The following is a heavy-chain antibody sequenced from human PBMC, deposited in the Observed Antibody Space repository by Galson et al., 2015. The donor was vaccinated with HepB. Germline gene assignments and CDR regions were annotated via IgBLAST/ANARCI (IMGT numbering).Heavy chain of an antibody. J-gene: IGHJ5*02. CDR1: GFTYNTYS. D-gene: IGHD3-10*02. V-gene: IGHV3-48*04. Sequence: SLRLSCAASGFTYNTYSMNWVRQAPGKGLEWVAYIGTGNSPIYYADSVKGRFTISRDDAKNLLYLQMSSLRPEDTAVYYCARDSLGSGSWWFDPWGQGTLVTVSS. CDR3: ARDSLGSGSWWFDP. CDR2: IGTGNSPI.